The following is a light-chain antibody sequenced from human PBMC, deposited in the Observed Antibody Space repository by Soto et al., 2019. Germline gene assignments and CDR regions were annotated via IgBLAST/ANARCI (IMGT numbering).Light chain of an antibody. J-gene: IGKJ1*01. CDR1: QSVSSN. CDR2: GAS. CDR3: QQYNNWLPWT. V-gene: IGKV3-15*01. Sequence: EIVMTQSPATLSVSPGERATLSCRASQSVSSNLAWYQQKPGQAPRLLIYGASTRATGIPARFSGSGSGTVFTITISSLQSEDFAVYYCQQYNNWLPWTFGQGTKVEIK.